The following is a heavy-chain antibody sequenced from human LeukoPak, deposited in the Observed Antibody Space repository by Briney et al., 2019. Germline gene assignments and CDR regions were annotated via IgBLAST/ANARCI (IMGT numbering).Heavy chain of an antibody. V-gene: IGHV4-59*01. CDR2: IYYTGST. J-gene: IGHJ6*02. D-gene: IGHD3-10*01. Sequence: SETLSLTCTVSGGSISGYYWSWIRQPPGKGLEWIGDIYYTGSTNYNPSLQSRVTISIDTSKKQFSLNLYSVSAADMAVYYCARGGPQYYYNGLDVWGLGTTVTVSS. CDR1: GGSISGYY. CDR3: ARGGPQYYYNGLDV.